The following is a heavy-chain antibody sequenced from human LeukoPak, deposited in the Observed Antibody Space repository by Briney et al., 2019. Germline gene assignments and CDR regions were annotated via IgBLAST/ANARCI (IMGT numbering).Heavy chain of an antibody. V-gene: IGHV3-30*04. D-gene: IGHD4-17*01. CDR2: ISYDGSNK. CDR3: ARGNRLVYGDPRVAFDI. CDR1: GFTFSSYA. Sequence: GGSLRLSCAASGFTFSSYAMHWVRQAPGKGLEWVAVISYDGSNKYYADSVKGRFTISRDNAKNSLYLQMNSLRAEDTAVYYCARGNRLVYGDPRVAFDIWGQGTMVTVSS. J-gene: IGHJ3*02.